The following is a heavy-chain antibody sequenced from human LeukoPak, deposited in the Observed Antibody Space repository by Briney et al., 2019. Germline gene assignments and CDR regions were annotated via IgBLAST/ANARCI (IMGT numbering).Heavy chain of an antibody. Sequence: GESLKISCKGSGYSFTSYWSGWVGQVPGKGLVWMRIIYPGHSDTRYSPSFQGQVTISADKSISTAYLQWSSLKASDTAMYYCARRVSYSSSWYFFNYWGQGTLVTVSS. CDR1: GYSFTSYW. CDR3: ARRVSYSSSWYFFNY. J-gene: IGHJ4*02. D-gene: IGHD6-13*01. CDR2: IYPGHSDT. V-gene: IGHV5-51*01.